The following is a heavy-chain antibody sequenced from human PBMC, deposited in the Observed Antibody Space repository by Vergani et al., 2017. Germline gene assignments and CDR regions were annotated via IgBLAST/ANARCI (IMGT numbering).Heavy chain of an antibody. V-gene: IGHV3-23*01. CDR3: AKDMGDGDSNPYYYCGMDV. CDR1: GFTFSSYA. Sequence: EVQLLESGGGLVQPGGSLRLSCAASGFTFSSYAMSWVRQAPGKGLEGVSVISGSGGSTNYADSVKGRFTISSDNSKNTLYLQMNSLRAEDPALYYCAKDMGDGDSNPYYYCGMDVWGQGTTVTVSS. CDR2: ISGSGGST. J-gene: IGHJ6*02. D-gene: IGHD5-24*01.